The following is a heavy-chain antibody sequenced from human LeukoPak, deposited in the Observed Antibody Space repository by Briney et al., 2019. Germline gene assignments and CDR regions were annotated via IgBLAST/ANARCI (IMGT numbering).Heavy chain of an antibody. D-gene: IGHD3-9*01. CDR1: GFTVSSYA. V-gene: IGHV3-23*01. J-gene: IGHJ6*03. Sequence: GGSLRLSCAASGFTVSSYAMSWVRQAPGKGLELVSAISGSGGSTSYPDSVKGRFTISRDNSKNTLYLQMNSLRAEDTAVYYCAKDGGEYYDILTGYYPRLYYMDVWGKGTTVTISS. CDR2: ISGSGGST. CDR3: AKDGGEYYDILTGYYPRLYYMDV.